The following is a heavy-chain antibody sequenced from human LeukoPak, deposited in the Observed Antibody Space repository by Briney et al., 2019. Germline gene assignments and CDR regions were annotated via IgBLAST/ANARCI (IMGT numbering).Heavy chain of an antibody. CDR3: ARMSTSWGYYFDY. D-gene: IGHD2-2*01. J-gene: IGHJ4*02. Sequence: SETLSLTCTLSGGSISSGSYYWSWIRQPAGKGLEWIGRIYTSGSTNYNPSLKSRVTISVDTSKNQFSLKLSSVTAADTAVYYCARMSTSWGYYFDYWGQGTLVTVSS. V-gene: IGHV4-61*02. CDR2: IYTSGST. CDR1: GGSISSGSYY.